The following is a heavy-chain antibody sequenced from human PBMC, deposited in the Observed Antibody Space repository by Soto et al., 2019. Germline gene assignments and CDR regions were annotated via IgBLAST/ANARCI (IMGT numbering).Heavy chain of an antibody. D-gene: IGHD1-1*01. V-gene: IGHV3-30*03. CDR3: ARGRFRERTIFGAGQFEH. Sequence: QVQVVESGGGVVLPGRSLRLSCVVSGFSFGSYAVHWVRQAPGKGLEWVAVVSYDGKNKNYADSVKGRFRISRDNSKNTVYLQIDSLGVDDTAVFYCARGRFRERTIFGAGQFEHWGQGTLVTVSS. CDR1: GFSFGSYA. J-gene: IGHJ1*01. CDR2: VSYDGKNK.